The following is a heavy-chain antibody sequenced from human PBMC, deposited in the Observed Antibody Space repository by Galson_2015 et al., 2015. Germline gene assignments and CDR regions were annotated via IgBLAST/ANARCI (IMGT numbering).Heavy chain of an antibody. Sequence: QSGAEVKKPGESLTISCKGSGYSFTSYWIGWVRQMPGKGLEWMGIIYPGDSDTRYSPSFQGQVTISADKSISTAFLQWSSLKASDTAMDYCARRAYYYDSSGYYYEYYFDYWGQGTLVTVSS. CDR3: ARRAYYYDSSGYYYEYYFDY. CDR1: GYSFTSYW. CDR2: IYPGDSDT. D-gene: IGHD3-22*01. J-gene: IGHJ4*02. V-gene: IGHV5-51*03.